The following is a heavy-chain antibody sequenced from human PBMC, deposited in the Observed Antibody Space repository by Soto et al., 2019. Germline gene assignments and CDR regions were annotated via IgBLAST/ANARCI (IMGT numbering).Heavy chain of an antibody. CDR1: GFTFSSYA. CDR2: ISYDGSNK. D-gene: IGHD5-18*01. CDR3: ERGYSYGYFDY. V-gene: IGHV3-30-3*01. J-gene: IGHJ4*02. Sequence: QVQLVESGGGVVQPGRSLRLSCAASGFTFSSYAMHWVRQAPGKGLEWVAVISYDGSNKYYADSVKGRFTISRDNSKNTLYLQMNSLRAEDTAVYYCERGYSYGYFDYWGQGTLVTVSS.